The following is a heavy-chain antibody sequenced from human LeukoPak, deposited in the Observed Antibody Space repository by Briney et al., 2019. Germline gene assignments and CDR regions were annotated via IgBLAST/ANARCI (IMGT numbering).Heavy chain of an antibody. Sequence: GGSLRLSCAASGFTFHSYAMHWVRQAPGKGLEWVAVISSDGSSQYYADSVKGRFTISRDNSKNTLYLHMNSLRAEDTAVYYCAARTRPRKAYYDSSGYYRDYWGQGTQVTVSS. CDR2: ISSDGSSQ. V-gene: IGHV3-30*04. J-gene: IGHJ4*02. D-gene: IGHD3-22*01. CDR3: AARTRPRKAYYDSSGYYRDY. CDR1: GFTFHSYA.